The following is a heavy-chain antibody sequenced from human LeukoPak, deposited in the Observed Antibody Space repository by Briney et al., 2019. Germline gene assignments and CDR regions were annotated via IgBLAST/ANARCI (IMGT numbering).Heavy chain of an antibody. CDR2: IDRPAKSYAT. CDR1: GFTLSDSA. V-gene: IGHV3-73*01. Sequence: GGSLRLSCAASGFTLSDSAIHWVRQTSGKGLEWVGLIDRPAKSYATAYGASVGGRFTISRDDSKNTAYLQMDSLKTEDTALYYCTRDRGTYNWLDPWGQGTLVTVSS. J-gene: IGHJ5*02. CDR3: TRDRGTYNWLDP. D-gene: IGHD1-26*01.